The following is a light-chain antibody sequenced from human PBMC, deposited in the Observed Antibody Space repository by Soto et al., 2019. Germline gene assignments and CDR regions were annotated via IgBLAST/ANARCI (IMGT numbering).Light chain of an antibody. CDR1: QSISNW. J-gene: IGKJ2*01. CDR2: TES. CDR3: QQYDRFPYT. Sequence: DIQMTQSPSTLSASVGDTVTITCRASQSISNWLAWYQQKPGQAPKLLIHTESTLESGVPSRFSGSGSGTEFTLTISSLQPDDFATFYCQQYDRFPYTFGQGTKLEIK. V-gene: IGKV1-5*03.